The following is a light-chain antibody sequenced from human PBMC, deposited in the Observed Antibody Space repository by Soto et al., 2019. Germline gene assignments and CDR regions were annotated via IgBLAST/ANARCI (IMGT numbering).Light chain of an antibody. CDR3: QQYNTYPYT. J-gene: IGKJ2*01. CDR2: DAS. CDR1: QSVSSW. Sequence: DIQMTQSPSTLSASVGDRVTITCRASQSVSSWLAWYQQKPGKAPKLLIYDASTLESGVPSRFSGSASGTVFTLTIRSLQPDDFATYYCQQYNTYPYTSGQGTKLEIK. V-gene: IGKV1-5*01.